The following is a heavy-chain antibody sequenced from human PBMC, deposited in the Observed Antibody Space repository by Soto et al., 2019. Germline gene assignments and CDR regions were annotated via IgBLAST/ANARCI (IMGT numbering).Heavy chain of an antibody. Sequence: QVHLVESGGGVVQPGRSLRLACVASGFSFSNSSMHWVRQAPGKGLEWVAFISYDGTNIYHADSVRGRFTIARDKSKNTLFLQMTSLKGEDTAVYYCARDGGPAPFDYYYGMDVWGQGTTVTVSS. CDR2: ISYDGTNI. CDR3: ARDGGPAPFDYYYGMDV. J-gene: IGHJ6*02. V-gene: IGHV3-30-3*01. CDR1: GFSFSNSS. D-gene: IGHD3-16*01.